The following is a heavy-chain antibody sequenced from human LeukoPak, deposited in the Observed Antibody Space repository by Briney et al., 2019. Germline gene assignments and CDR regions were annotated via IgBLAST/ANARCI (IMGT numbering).Heavy chain of an antibody. CDR2: ISSSGSYI. V-gene: IGHV3-21*04. J-gene: IGHJ4*02. CDR3: ARDGGNSYFDY. D-gene: IGHD4-23*01. CDR1: EFTFSSYN. Sequence: GGSLRLSCAASEFTFSSYNMNWVRQAPGKGLEWVSSISSSGSYIYYADSVKGRFTISRDNAKNSLYLQMNSLRAEDTAVYYCARDGGNSYFDYWAQGTLVTVSS.